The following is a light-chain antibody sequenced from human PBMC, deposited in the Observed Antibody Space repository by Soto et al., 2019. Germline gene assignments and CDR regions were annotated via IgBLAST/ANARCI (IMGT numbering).Light chain of an antibody. CDR2: EVS. CDR3: NSHAGANNFAV. J-gene: IGLJ2*01. V-gene: IGLV2-8*01. CDR1: SSDVGAYNY. Sequence: QSALTQPPSASGSPGQSVTISCTGSSSDVGAYNYVSWYQQHPGKAPKLMIYEVSKRPSGVPGRFSGSKSGNTASLTVSGLQAEDEADYYCNSHAGANNFAVFGGGTQLTVL.